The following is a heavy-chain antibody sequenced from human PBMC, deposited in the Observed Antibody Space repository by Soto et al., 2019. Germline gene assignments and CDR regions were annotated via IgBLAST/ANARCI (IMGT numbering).Heavy chain of an antibody. V-gene: IGHV3-11*06. D-gene: IGHD3-3*01. Sequence: PGGSLRLSCAASGFTFSDYYMSWIRQAPGKGLEWVSYISSSSSYTNYADSVKGRFTISRDNAKNSLYLQMNSLRAEDTAVYYCARDPGYYDFWSGYYYYYYGMDVWGQGTTVTVSS. CDR3: ARDPGYYDFWSGYYYYYYGMDV. CDR1: GFTFSDYY. CDR2: ISSSSSYT. J-gene: IGHJ6*02.